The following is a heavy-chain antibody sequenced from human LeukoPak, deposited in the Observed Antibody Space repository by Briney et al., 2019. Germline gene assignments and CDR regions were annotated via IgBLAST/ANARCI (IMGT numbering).Heavy chain of an antibody. CDR1: GFTFSGYS. Sequence: PGGSLRLSCAASGFTFSGYSMNWVRQAPGQGLEWVSSISSSSSTYIYYADSVKGRFTISRDNAKNSLYLQMNSLRAEDTAVYYCARGGFAAAGIDYWGQGTLVTVSS. J-gene: IGHJ4*02. V-gene: IGHV3-21*01. D-gene: IGHD6-13*01. CDR2: ISSSSSTYI. CDR3: ARGGFAAAGIDY.